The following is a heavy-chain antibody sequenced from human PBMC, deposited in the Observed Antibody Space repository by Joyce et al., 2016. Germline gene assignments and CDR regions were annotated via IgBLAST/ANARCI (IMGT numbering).Heavy chain of an antibody. D-gene: IGHD2-21*01. CDR3: ARTSDCGRDCYLDVFDI. Sequence: EVQLVQSGAEVKKPGESLKISCKASGYSFTTYWIAWVRQMPGKGLEWMGIIYPGDYDIRYSPSFQGQVTISAAKSINTAYLQWSSLKASDTAMYYCARTSDCGRDCYLDVFDIWGQGTMVTVSS. J-gene: IGHJ3*02. CDR1: GYSFTTYW. CDR2: IYPGDYDI. V-gene: IGHV5-51*01.